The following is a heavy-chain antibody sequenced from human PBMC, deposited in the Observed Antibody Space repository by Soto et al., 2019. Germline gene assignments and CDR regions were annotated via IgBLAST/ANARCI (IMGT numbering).Heavy chain of an antibody. Sequence: EVQLVQSGAEVKKPGESLKISCKGSGYSFTSYWIGWVRQMPGKGLEWMGIIYPGDSDTRYSPSFQGQVTISADKSISTAYLQWSSLKASDTAMYYCARHRGDAELRYFDWLSNGGHYYYYYMDVWGKGTTVTVSS. J-gene: IGHJ6*03. D-gene: IGHD3-9*01. CDR3: ARHRGDAELRYFDWLSNGGHYYYYYMDV. CDR2: IYPGDSDT. CDR1: GYSFTSYW. V-gene: IGHV5-51*01.